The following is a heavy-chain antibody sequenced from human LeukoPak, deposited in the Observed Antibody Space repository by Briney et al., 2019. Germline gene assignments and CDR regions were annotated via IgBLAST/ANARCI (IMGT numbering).Heavy chain of an antibody. CDR3: ARKITMVRGPLIKGYFDL. J-gene: IGHJ2*01. CDR1: VVTFMNFV. Sequence: GGSLRLSCSGSVVTFMNFVMSWGRQAPRKGLEWVSSIRLGGGLTHSADPVKGRFIISRDMNTLFLQMNNLRPEDTAMYYCARKITMVRGPLIKGYFDLWGRGTLVSVSS. D-gene: IGHD3-10*01. CDR2: IRLGGGLT. V-gene: IGHV3-23*01.